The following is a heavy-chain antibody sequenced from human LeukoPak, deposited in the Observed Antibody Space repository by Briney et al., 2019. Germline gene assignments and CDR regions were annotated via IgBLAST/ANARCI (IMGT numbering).Heavy chain of an antibody. J-gene: IGHJ4*02. D-gene: IGHD3-22*01. Sequence: HPGGSLRLSCAASGFTFSTYAMSWVRQAPGKGLEWVSYISSSGSTIYYADSVKGRFTISRDNAKNSLYLQMNSLRAEDTAVYYCARDYYDSSGYYWWDYWGQGTLVTVSS. CDR2: ISSSGSTI. V-gene: IGHV3-48*04. CDR3: ARDYYDSSGYYWWDY. CDR1: GFTFSTYA.